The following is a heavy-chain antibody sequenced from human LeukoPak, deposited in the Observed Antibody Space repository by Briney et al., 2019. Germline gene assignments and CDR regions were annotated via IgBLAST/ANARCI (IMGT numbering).Heavy chain of an antibody. J-gene: IGHJ4*02. D-gene: IGHD2-2*01. V-gene: IGHV1-69*05. Sequence: SVKVSCKASGGTFSSYAISWVRQAPGQGLEWMGRIIPIFGTANYAQKFQGRVTITTDESTSTAYMELSSLRSEDTAVYYCARAVVPAAQNSGFDYWGQGTLVTVSS. CDR3: ARAVVPAAQNSGFDY. CDR1: GGTFSSYA. CDR2: IIPIFGTA.